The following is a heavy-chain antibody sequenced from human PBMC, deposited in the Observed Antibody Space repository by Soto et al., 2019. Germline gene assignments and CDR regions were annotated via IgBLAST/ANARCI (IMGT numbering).Heavy chain of an antibody. CDR2: ISQDESEK. V-gene: IGHV3-7*05. Sequence: GGSLRLSCVGSGFTFSSNWMTWVRQAPGKGLEWVGNISQDESEKYYVDSVKGRFTISRDNAKNSLYLQMNSLRAEDTAVYYCAKLYYYDTSGYTFAFDIWGQGTMVTVSS. CDR3: AKLYYYDTSGYTFAFDI. J-gene: IGHJ3*02. D-gene: IGHD3-22*01. CDR1: GFTFSSNW.